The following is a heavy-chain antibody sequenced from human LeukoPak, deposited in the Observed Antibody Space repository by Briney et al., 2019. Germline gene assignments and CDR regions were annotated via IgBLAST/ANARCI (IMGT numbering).Heavy chain of an antibody. CDR3: ARLSGGGLQFDHFDY. CDR2: IYPGDSDT. J-gene: IGHJ4*02. CDR1: GYSFTSYW. Sequence: GESLKISCKGSGYSFTSYWIGWVRQMPGKGLEWMGIIYPGDSDTRYSPSFRGQVTISADKSISTAYLQWSSLKASDTAMYYCARLSGGGLQFDHFDYWGQGTLVTVSS. V-gene: IGHV5-51*01. D-gene: IGHD4-11*01.